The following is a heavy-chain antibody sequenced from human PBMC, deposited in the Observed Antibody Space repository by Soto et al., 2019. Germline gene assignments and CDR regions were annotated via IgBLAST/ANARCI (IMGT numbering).Heavy chain of an antibody. D-gene: IGHD1-26*01. J-gene: IGHJ3*02. CDR3: ARDLRGSEGGFFGPDAFAI. V-gene: IGHV3-30*03. CDR2: ILYDGSKT. CDR1: GFTFSHYG. Sequence: QVQLVESGGGVVQPGRSLRLSCVGSGFTFSHYGMHWVRQAPGKGLEWVAVILYDGSKTYYGDSVEGRFAISRDNSKNTLYLQMNALRSEDTAVYYCARDLRGSEGGFFGPDAFAIWGQGTMVTVSS.